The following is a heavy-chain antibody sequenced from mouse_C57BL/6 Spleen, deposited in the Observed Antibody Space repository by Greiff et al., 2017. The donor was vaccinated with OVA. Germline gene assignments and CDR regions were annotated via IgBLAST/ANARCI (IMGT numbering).Heavy chain of an antibody. Sequence: EVQLQLSGPELVKPGASVKISCKASGYSFTGYYMNWVKQSPEKSLEWIGEINPSTGGTTYNQKFKAKATLTVDKSSSTAYMQLKSLTSEDSAVYYCAKFFAYWGQGTLVTVSA. CDR2: INPSTGGT. CDR1: GYSFTGYY. J-gene: IGHJ3*01. CDR3: AKFFAY. V-gene: IGHV1-42*01.